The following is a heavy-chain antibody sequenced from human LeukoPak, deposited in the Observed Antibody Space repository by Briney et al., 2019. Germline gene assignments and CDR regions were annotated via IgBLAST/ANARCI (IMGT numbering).Heavy chain of an antibody. CDR3: ARDQEFDP. CDR2: ISSSSSYI. J-gene: IGHJ5*02. V-gene: IGHV3-21*01. CDR1: GFTFDDYG. Sequence: PGGSLRLSCAASGFTFDDYGMSWVRQAPGKGLEWVSSISSSSSYIYYADSVKGRFTISRDNAKNSLYLQMNSLRAEDTAVYYCARDQEFDPWGQGTLVTVSS.